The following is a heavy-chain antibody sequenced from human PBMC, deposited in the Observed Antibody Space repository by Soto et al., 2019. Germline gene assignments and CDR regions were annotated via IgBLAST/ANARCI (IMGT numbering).Heavy chain of an antibody. V-gene: IGHV4-34*01. CDR2: INHSGST. CDR3: ASRKSGVRGSPFDY. CDR1: GGSFSGYY. D-gene: IGHD3-10*01. Sequence: PSETLSLTCAVYGGSFSGYYWSWIRQPPGKGLEWIGEINHSGSTNYNPSLKSRVTISVDTSKNQFSLKLSSVTAADTAVYYCASRKSGVRGSPFDYWGQGTLVTVSS. J-gene: IGHJ4*02.